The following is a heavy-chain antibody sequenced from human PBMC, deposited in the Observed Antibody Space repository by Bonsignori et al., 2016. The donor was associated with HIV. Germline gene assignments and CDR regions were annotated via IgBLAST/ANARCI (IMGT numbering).Heavy chain of an antibody. CDR3: ARVASGLVRFDY. Sequence: VRQAPGKGLEWVANIKEDGSEKYYVDSVKGRFAISRDNAKNSLYLQMNSLRAEDTAVYYCARVASGLVRFDYWGQGTLVTVSS. CDR2: IKEDGSEK. V-gene: IGHV3-7*03. D-gene: IGHD6-19*01. J-gene: IGHJ4*02.